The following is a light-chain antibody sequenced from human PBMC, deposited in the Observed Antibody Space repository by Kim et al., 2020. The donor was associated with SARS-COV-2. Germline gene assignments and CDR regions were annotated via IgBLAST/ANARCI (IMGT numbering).Light chain of an antibody. CDR1: SRDVGGYNY. J-gene: IGLJ3*02. CDR2: DVS. V-gene: IGLV2-14*04. CDR3: SSYTSSSPWV. Sequence: PGQTVTSSCTGTSRDVGGYNYVSWYQQHPGKAPKLMIYDVSKRPSGVSNRFSGSKSGNTASLTISGLQAEDEADYYCSSYTSSSPWVFGGGTQLTVL.